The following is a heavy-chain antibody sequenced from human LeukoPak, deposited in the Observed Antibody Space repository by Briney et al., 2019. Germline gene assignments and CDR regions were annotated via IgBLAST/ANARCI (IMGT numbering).Heavy chain of an antibody. Sequence: VKVSCKASGGTFSSYAISWVRQAPGQGLEWMGWMNPNSGNTGYAQKFQGRVTMTRNTSISTAYMELSSLRSEDTAVYYCARIFSSSSRNYYYYGMDVWGQGTTVTVSS. CDR2: MNPNSGNT. CDR3: ARIFSSSSRNYYYYGMDV. V-gene: IGHV1-8*02. CDR1: GGTFSSYA. J-gene: IGHJ6*02. D-gene: IGHD6-6*01.